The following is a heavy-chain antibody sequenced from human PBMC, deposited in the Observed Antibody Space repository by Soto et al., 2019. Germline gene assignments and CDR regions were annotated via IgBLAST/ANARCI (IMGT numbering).Heavy chain of an antibody. D-gene: IGHD6-25*01. CDR3: VKGRGSYEVKFGMDV. J-gene: IGHJ6*02. Sequence: EVQLVESGGGLVQPGRSLRLSCAASGFTFDDFAMHWVRQAPGKGLEWVSGVDWNRGSTAYADSVKGRFTISRDNARNSLYLQMHSLRAEDTALYYCVKGRGSYEVKFGMDVWGQGTTVTVSS. V-gene: IGHV3-9*01. CDR2: VDWNRGST. CDR1: GFTFDDFA.